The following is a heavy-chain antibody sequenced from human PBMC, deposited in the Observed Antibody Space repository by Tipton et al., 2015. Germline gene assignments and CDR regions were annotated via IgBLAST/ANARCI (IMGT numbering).Heavy chain of an antibody. CDR3: ARFDYGDYLTGFDP. D-gene: IGHD4-17*01. CDR1: SDSISKYY. V-gene: IGHV4-59*01. CDR2: IQYSGST. Sequence: TLSLTCSVSSDSISKYYWSWIRQPPGKELEWIGYIQYSGSTNYNPSLKSRVTISVDTSKNQFSLKLSSVTAADTAVYYCARFDYGDYLTGFDPWGQGTLVTVSS. J-gene: IGHJ5*02.